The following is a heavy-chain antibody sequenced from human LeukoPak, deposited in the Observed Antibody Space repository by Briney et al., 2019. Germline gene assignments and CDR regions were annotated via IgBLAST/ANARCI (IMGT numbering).Heavy chain of an antibody. CDR3: ARGLGFTFGGVIVRYYYYYMDV. CDR1: GGSFSGYY. D-gene: IGHD3-16*02. V-gene: IGHV4-34*01. CDR2: INHSGST. Sequence: SETLSLTCAVYGGSFSGYYWSWIRQPPGKGLEWIGEINHSGSTNYNPSLKSRVTISVDTSKNQFSLKLSSVTAADTAVYYCARGLGFTFGGVIVRYYYYYMDVWGKGTTVTVSS. J-gene: IGHJ6*03.